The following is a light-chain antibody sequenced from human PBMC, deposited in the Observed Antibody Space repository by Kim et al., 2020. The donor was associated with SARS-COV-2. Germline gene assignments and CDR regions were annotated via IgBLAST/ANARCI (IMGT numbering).Light chain of an antibody. CDR2: SDN. V-gene: IGLV1-44*01. CDR3: ATWDSSLKVLL. J-gene: IGLJ2*01. Sequence: GQKVTISCSGGSSNTGRNTVNWYRQVPGTAPRLLMHSDNQRPSGVPDRFSGSKSGTSASLAISGLQPEDEADYDCATWDSSLKVLLFGGGTQLTVL. CDR1: SSNTGRNT.